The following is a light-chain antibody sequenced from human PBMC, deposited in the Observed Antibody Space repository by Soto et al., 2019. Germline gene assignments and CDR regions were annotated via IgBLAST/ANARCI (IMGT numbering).Light chain of an antibody. V-gene: IGKV3-11*01. J-gene: IGKJ3*01. CDR2: DAS. Sequence: EIVLTQSPATLSLSPGERATLSCRASQSVSSYLAWYQQKPGQAPRLLIYDASNRATGIPARFSGSGSGTDVTRTISSLEPEDFAVYYCQQRSNWPRFTFGPGTKVDIK. CDR3: QQRSNWPRFT. CDR1: QSVSSY.